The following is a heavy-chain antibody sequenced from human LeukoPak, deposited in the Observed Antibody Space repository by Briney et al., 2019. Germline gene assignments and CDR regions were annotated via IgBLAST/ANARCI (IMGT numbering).Heavy chain of an antibody. J-gene: IGHJ4*02. CDR3: VKTIAVAGNFDY. V-gene: IGHV3-64D*09. CDR1: GFTFSSYT. Sequence: GGSLRLSCSASGFTFSSYTMHWVRQAPGMGLEYVSAISPNGRSTYYGDSVKGRFTISRDNSKKTLYLQMSSLRAEDTAVYYCVKTIAVAGNFDYWGEGTLVTVS. CDR2: ISPNGRST. D-gene: IGHD6-13*01.